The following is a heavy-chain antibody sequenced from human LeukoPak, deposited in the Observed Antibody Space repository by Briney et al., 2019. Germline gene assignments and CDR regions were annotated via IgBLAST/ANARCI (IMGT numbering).Heavy chain of an antibody. CDR3: AKGGSSFDY. CDR1: GFTFSSYA. V-gene: IGHV3-23*01. Sequence: GGSLRLSWAASGFTFSSYAMSWVRQAPGKGLEWVSGISGSGGSTNYADSVKGRFTISRDNSKNTLYLQMNSLRAEDTAVYYCAKGGSSFDYWGQGTLVTVSS. J-gene: IGHJ4*02. CDR2: ISGSGGST.